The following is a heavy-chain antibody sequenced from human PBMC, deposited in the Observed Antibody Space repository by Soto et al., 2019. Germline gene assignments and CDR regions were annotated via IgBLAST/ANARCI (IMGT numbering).Heavy chain of an antibody. J-gene: IGHJ5*02. D-gene: IGHD1-26*01. CDR2: FDPEDGET. Sequence: ASVKVSWKASGYALTELSMYWVRQAPGKGLEWMAAFDPEDGETIYAQKFQGRVTMTEDTSTDTAFMEVSGLRSDATAVYYCATALSRVGATFGPWGQGTLVTVSS. V-gene: IGHV1-24*01. CDR3: ATALSRVGATFGP. CDR1: GYALTELS.